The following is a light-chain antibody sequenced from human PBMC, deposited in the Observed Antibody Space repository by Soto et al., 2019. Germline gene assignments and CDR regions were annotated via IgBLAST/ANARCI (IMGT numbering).Light chain of an antibody. CDR1: SSDVGGYNY. Sequence: QSALTQPASVSGSPGQSITISCTGTSSDVGGYNYVSWYQQHTGKAPKVMIYEVSKRPSGVSNRFSGSKSGNTASLTISGLQAEDEADYYCSSYTSSSTRVFGTGTKLTVL. CDR3: SSYTSSSTRV. CDR2: EVS. V-gene: IGLV2-14*01. J-gene: IGLJ1*01.